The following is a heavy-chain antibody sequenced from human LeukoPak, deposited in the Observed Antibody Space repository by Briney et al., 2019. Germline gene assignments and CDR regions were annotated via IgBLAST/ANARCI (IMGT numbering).Heavy chain of an antibody. Sequence: SETLSLTCTVSGYSISTGYYWDWIRQPPGKGLEWIGNIFYSGSTYYSPSLRSRVTISLDTSRNQFSLKLNSVTAADTAVYYCAKSNGYGLVDIWGQGTMVTVSS. D-gene: IGHD3-10*01. CDR3: AKSNGYGLVDI. J-gene: IGHJ3*02. CDR1: GYSISTGYY. V-gene: IGHV4-38-2*02. CDR2: IFYSGST.